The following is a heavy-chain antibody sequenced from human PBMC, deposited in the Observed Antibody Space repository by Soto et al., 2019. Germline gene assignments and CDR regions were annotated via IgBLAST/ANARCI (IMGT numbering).Heavy chain of an antibody. J-gene: IGHJ6*02. D-gene: IGHD6-13*01. CDR3: AVRLNSRHYDYYGMDV. V-gene: IGHV1-46*01. CDR1: GYTFTSYY. CDR2: INPSGGST. Sequence: ASVKVSCKASGYTFTSYYMHWVRQAPGQGLEWMGIINPSGGSTSYAQKFQGRVTMTRDTSTSTVYMELSSLRSEDTAVYYCAVRLNSRHYDYYGMDVWGQGTTVNVSS.